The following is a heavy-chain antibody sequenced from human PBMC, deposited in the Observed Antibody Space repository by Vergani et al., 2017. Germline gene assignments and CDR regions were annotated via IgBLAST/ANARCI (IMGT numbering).Heavy chain of an antibody. CDR3: ARGKKAAMVTYYFDY. CDR1: GGSISSYY. CDR2: ISSSGSTI. J-gene: IGHJ4*02. Sequence: QVQLQESGPGLVKPSETLSLTCTVSGGSISSYYWSWIRQPPGKGLEWVSYISSSGSTIYYADSVKGRFTISRDNAKNSLYLQMNSLRAEDTAVYYCARGKKAAMVTYYFDYWGQGTLVTVSS. V-gene: IGHV3-11*01. D-gene: IGHD5-18*01.